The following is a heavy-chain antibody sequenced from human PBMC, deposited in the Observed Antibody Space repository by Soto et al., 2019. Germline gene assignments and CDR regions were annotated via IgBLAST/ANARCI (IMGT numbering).Heavy chain of an antibody. J-gene: IGHJ4*02. CDR1: GGSISSYY. CDR2: ISNSGRT. V-gene: IGHV4-59*06. Sequence: SETLSLTCTVSGGSISSYYWSWIRQPPGKGLEWIGYISNSGRTYYNPSLKSRLTISLDTSENQFSLKLTSVTAADTAVYYCARSDGRYWGQGTLVTVSS. CDR3: ARSDGRY.